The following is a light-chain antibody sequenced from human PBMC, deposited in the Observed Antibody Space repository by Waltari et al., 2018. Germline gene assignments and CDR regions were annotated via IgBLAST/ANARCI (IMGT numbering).Light chain of an antibody. CDR3: QQRSDWPLT. J-gene: IGKJ4*01. CDR2: DAS. CDR1: QSVSTY. Sequence: EIVLTQTPATLSLSPGERATLSCRASQSVSTYLGWYQQKPGQAPRLLICDASSRAPGFPARCSATGSGTDFTLTISSLEPEDFATYYCQQRSDWPLTFGGGTKVELK. V-gene: IGKV3-11*01.